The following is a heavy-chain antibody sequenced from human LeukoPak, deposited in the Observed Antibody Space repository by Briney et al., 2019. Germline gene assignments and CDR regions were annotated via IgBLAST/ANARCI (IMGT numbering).Heavy chain of an antibody. V-gene: IGHV3-7*03. J-gene: IGHJ4*02. Sequence: GGSLRLSCAASGFTISSYWMSWVRQAPGKGLEWVANIKEDGSQKYYVDSVRGRFTMSRDNAKNSLYLQMNSLRTEDTAVCYCARGEYYYDGGYWGQGTLVTVSS. CDR2: IKEDGSQK. CDR1: GFTISSYW. CDR3: ARGEYYYDGGY. D-gene: IGHD3-22*01.